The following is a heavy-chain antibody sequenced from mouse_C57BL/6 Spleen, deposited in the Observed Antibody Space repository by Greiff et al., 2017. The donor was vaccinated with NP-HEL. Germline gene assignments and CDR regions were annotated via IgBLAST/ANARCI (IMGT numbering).Heavy chain of an antibody. CDR1: GFTFSSYT. D-gene: IGHD2-10*02. Sequence: DVKLVESGGGLVKPGGSLKLSCAASGFTFSSYTMSWVRQTPEKRLEWVATISGGGGNTYYPDSVKGRFTISRDNAKNTLYLQMSSLRSEDTALYYCARHGYEAMDYWGQGTSVTVSS. J-gene: IGHJ4*01. V-gene: IGHV5-9*01. CDR3: ARHGYEAMDY. CDR2: ISGGGGNT.